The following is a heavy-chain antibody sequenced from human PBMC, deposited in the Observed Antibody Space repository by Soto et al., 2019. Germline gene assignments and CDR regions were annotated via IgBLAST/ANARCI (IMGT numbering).Heavy chain of an antibody. CDR2: ISGSGGST. CDR3: AKEGDYDILTGYSDYYYYYYMDV. V-gene: IGHV3-23*01. D-gene: IGHD3-9*01. Sequence: GGSLRLSCAASGFTFSSYAMSWVRQAPGKGLEWVSAISGSGGSTYYADSVKGRFTISRDNSKNTLYLQMTSLRAEDTAVYYCAKEGDYDILTGYSDYYYYYYMDVWGKGTTVTVSS. CDR1: GFTFSSYA. J-gene: IGHJ6*03.